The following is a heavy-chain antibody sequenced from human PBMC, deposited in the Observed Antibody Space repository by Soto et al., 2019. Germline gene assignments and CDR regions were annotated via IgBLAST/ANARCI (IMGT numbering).Heavy chain of an antibody. CDR2: IYYSGST. J-gene: IGHJ5*02. CDR3: ARSEKPGPQLAA. Sequence: QLQLQESGPGLVKPSETLSLTCTVSGGSISSSSYYWGWIRQPTRKVLEWIGSIYYSGSTYYDSSLKSRVTIYVDTCKNQFSLKRSSVAAADSAVYYCARSEKPGPQLAAWGQGTLVTAAS. V-gene: IGHV4-39*01. D-gene: IGHD3-10*01. CDR1: GGSISSSSYY.